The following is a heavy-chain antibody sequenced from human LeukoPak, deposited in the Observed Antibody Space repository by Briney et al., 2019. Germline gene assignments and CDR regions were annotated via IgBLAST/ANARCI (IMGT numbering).Heavy chain of an antibody. J-gene: IGHJ4*02. CDR1: GFTFSSYS. CDR3: ARDFDIVVVPAAKH. V-gene: IGHV3-21*01. D-gene: IGHD2-2*01. CDR2: ISSSSSYI. Sequence: GGSLRLSCAASGFTFSSYSMNWVRQAPGKGLEWVSSISSSSSYIYYADSVKGRFTISRDNAKNSLYLQMNSLGAEDTAVYYCARDFDIVVVPAAKHWGQGTLVTVSS.